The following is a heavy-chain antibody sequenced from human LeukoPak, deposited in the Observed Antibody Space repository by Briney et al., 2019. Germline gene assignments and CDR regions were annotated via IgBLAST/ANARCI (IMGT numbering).Heavy chain of an antibody. CDR2: INHSGST. D-gene: IGHD3-3*01. CDR3: ARGGFWSGYHHFDY. J-gene: IGHJ4*02. CDR1: GGSFSGYY. Sequence: SETLSLTCAVYGGSFSGYYWSWIRQPPGKGLEWIGEINHSGSTNYNPSLKSRVTILVDTSKNQFSLKLSSVTAADTAVYYCARGGFWSGYHHFDYWGQGTLVTVSS. V-gene: IGHV4-34*01.